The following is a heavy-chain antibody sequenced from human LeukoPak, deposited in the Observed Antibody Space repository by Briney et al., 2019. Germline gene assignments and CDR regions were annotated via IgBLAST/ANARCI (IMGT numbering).Heavy chain of an antibody. V-gene: IGHV3-23*01. J-gene: IGHJ4*02. CDR3: AKVEKDYDFWSGYPPHDY. CDR1: GFTFSSYA. D-gene: IGHD3-3*01. Sequence: GGSLRLSCAASGFTFSSYAMSWVRQAPGKGLEWVSAISGSGGSTYYADSVKGRFTISRDNSKNTLYLQMNRLRAEDTAVYYCAKVEKDYDFWSGYPPHDYWGQGTLVTVSS. CDR2: ISGSGGST.